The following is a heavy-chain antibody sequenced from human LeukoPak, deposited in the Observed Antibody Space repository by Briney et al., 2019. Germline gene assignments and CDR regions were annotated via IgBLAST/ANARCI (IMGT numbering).Heavy chain of an antibody. Sequence: TGGSLRLSCAASGFTFSSYAMSWVRQAPGKGLEWVSAISGTGDTTYYADSVKGRFSIPRDNSKNTLHLQMNSLRAEDTAVYYCAKDRQWLVWDYWGQGTLVTVSS. CDR1: GFTFSSYA. J-gene: IGHJ4*02. V-gene: IGHV3-23*01. CDR3: AKDRQWLVWDY. D-gene: IGHD6-19*01. CDR2: ISGTGDTT.